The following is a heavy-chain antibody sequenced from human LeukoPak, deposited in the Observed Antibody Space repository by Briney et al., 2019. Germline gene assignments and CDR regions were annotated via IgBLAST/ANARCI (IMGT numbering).Heavy chain of an antibody. CDR2: IYSAGDT. J-gene: IGHJ4*02. V-gene: IGHV3-53*01. Sequence: GGSLRLSCAASGFSVGDKYMSWVRQAPGKGLEWVSLIYSAGDTFYSDSVRGRFTVSRDNSKNTLYLQMNSLRAEDTAFYYCAGDSNSFPNFFDLWGQGTLVTVSS. CDR1: GFSVGDKY. D-gene: IGHD4-23*01. CDR3: AGDSNSFPNFFDL.